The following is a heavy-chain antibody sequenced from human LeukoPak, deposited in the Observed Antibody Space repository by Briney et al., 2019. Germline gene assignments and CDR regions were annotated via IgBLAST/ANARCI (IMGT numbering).Heavy chain of an antibody. V-gene: IGHV3-23*01. Sequence: QPGGSLRLSCAASGFTFSSYAMSWVRQAPGKGLEWVSVISGSGGSTYYADSVKGRFTISRDNSKSTLYLQMNSLRAEDTAIYFCAKDFCSGGSCYSGLAYWGQGTQVTVSS. CDR1: GFTFSSYA. CDR3: AKDFCSGGSCYSGLAY. J-gene: IGHJ4*02. CDR2: ISGSGGST. D-gene: IGHD2-15*01.